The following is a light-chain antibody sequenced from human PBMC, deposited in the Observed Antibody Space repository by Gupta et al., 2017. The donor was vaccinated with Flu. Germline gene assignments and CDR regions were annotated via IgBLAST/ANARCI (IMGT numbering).Light chain of an antibody. Sequence: SGLTQPPSASGTPGQRFTISCSRSSSNIGSNTVNWYQQLPGTAPKLLIYSNNQRPSGVSDRFSGSNSGTSASLAISGLQSEHEADYYCATWDDNLNGPVFGGGTKLTVL. V-gene: IGLV1-44*01. J-gene: IGLJ3*02. CDR1: SSNIGSNT. CDR2: SNN. CDR3: ATWDDNLNGPV.